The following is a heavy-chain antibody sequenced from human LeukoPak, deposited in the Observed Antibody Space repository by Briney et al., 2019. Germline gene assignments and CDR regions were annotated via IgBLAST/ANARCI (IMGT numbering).Heavy chain of an antibody. Sequence: ASVKVSCKASGYTFTSYGISWVRQAPGQGLEWMGWISAYNGNTNYAQKLRGRVTMTTDTSTSTAYMELRSLRSDDTAVYYCARALMDSSGYWVAFDIWGQGTMVTVSS. J-gene: IGHJ3*02. CDR1: GYTFTSYG. CDR3: ARALMDSSGYWVAFDI. V-gene: IGHV1-18*01. D-gene: IGHD3-22*01. CDR2: ISAYNGNT.